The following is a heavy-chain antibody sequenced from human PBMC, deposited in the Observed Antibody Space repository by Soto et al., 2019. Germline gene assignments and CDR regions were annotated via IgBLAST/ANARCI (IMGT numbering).Heavy chain of an antibody. CDR3: ASSLVVVIQYCFDY. CDR1: GYSFTTYY. J-gene: IGHJ4*02. Sequence: ASVKVSCKASGYSFTTYYIHWVRQAPGQGLEWMGIIKPSGGSTTYTQKFQCRVTITSDTSTSTVYMELSSLRSDDTAVYYCASSLVVVIQYCFDYWGQGTLVTFSS. CDR2: IKPSGGST. V-gene: IGHV1-46*01. D-gene: IGHD3-22*01.